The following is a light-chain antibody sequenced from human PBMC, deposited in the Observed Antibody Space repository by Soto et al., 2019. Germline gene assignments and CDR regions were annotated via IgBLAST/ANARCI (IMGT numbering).Light chain of an antibody. CDR2: GAS. V-gene: IGKV3-20*01. CDR1: QSVIHN. J-gene: IGKJ1*01. CDR3: QQYGSSART. Sequence: ETVMTQAPATLSVSLGERATRSCRASQSVIHNFAWYQLKPGQAPRPPILGASSRATGIPDRFSGSGSGTDFTLTISRLEPEDFAVYYCQQYGSSARTFVQGTKVNI.